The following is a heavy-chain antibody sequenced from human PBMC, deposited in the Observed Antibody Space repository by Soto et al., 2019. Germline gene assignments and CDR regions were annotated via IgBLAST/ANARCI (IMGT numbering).Heavy chain of an antibody. V-gene: IGHV1-69*06. CDR3: ARVDWWGYSSSRGADY. CDR2: IIPIFGTA. CDR1: GGTFSSYA. Sequence: QVQLVQSGAEVKKPGSSVKVSCKASGGTFSSYAISWVRQAPGQGLEWMGGIIPIFGTANYAQKFQGRVTITADKSTSTAYMELGSLRSEDTAVYYCARVDWWGYSSSRGADYWGQGTLVTVSS. D-gene: IGHD6-6*01. J-gene: IGHJ4*02.